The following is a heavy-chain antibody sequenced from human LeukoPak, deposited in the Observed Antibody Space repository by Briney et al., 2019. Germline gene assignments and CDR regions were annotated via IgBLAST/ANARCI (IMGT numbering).Heavy chain of an antibody. CDR3: ARLVRGLGSGWYRGAFDI. J-gene: IGHJ3*02. Sequence: PSETLSLTCTVSGGSISSSSYYWGWLRQPPGKGLEWIGSIYYSGSTYYNPSLKSRVTISVDTSKNQSSLKLSSVTAADTAVYYCARLVRGLGSGWYRGAFDIWGQGTMVTVSS. CDR1: GGSISSSSYY. D-gene: IGHD6-19*01. V-gene: IGHV4-39*01. CDR2: IYYSGST.